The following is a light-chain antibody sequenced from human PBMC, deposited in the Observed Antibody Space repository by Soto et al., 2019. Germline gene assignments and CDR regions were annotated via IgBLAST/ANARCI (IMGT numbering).Light chain of an antibody. CDR2: GAS. CDR3: QQYGSSPIT. CDR1: QSVSSTY. Sequence: EIVLTQSPGTLSLSPGERATLSCRASQSVSSTYVAWYQQKPGQAPRLLIYGASSRATGIPDRFSGSGSGTDFTLTISRLEPEDFAMYYCQQYGSSPITFGQGTRLEIK. V-gene: IGKV3-20*01. J-gene: IGKJ5*01.